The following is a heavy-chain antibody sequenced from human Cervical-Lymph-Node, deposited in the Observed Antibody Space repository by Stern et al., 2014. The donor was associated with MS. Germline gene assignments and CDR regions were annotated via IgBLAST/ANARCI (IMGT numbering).Heavy chain of an antibody. CDR3: ERCSSISCDY. CDR2: ISRTSTNI. D-gene: IGHD2-2*01. V-gene: IGHV3-21*01. Sequence: QLVQSGGGLVKPGGSLRLSCAASGFTFSSYSMNWVRQAPGKGLEWVSSISRTSTNIYYADSVKGRFTISRDNAMNSLYLQMNSLRAEDTGVYYCERCSSISCDYWGQGTLVTVSS. CDR1: GFTFSSYS. J-gene: IGHJ4*02.